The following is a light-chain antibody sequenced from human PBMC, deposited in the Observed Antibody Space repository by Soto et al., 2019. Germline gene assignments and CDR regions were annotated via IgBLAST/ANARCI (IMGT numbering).Light chain of an antibody. CDR3: QQSYSSPFG. CDR1: QSISSY. J-gene: IGKJ4*01. Sequence: DIQMTQSPYYLSASVGDRVTITCRASQSISSYLNWYQQKPGKAPNLLIYAASSLQSGVPSRFSGRGSGTDFTLTISSLQPEDFASYYCQQSYSSPFGFAGGTKVEIK. V-gene: IGKV1-39*01. CDR2: AAS.